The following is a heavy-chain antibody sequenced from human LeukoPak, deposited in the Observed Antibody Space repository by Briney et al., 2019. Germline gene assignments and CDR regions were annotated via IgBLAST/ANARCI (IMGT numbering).Heavy chain of an antibody. D-gene: IGHD6-19*01. V-gene: IGHV3-30-3*01. Sequence: GSLRLSCAASGFTFSSYAMHWVRQAPGKGLEWVAIISYDGSKRYYADSVKGRFTISRDNSNNTLYLQMNSLRAEDTAVYYCARGGSGWFTHYFDYWGQGTLVTVSS. CDR2: ISYDGSKR. J-gene: IGHJ4*02. CDR1: GFTFSSYA. CDR3: ARGGSGWFTHYFDY.